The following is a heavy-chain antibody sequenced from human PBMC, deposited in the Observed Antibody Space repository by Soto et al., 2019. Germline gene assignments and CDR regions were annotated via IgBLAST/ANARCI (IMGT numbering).Heavy chain of an antibody. D-gene: IGHD2-15*01. CDR2: ISAYNGNT. CDR1: GYTFTSYG. CDR3: ARDRRYCSGCSCAGYFDY. Sequence: ASVKVSCKASGYTFTSYGISWVRQAPGQGLEWMGWISAYNGNTNYAQKLQGRVTMTTDTSTSTAYMELRSLRSDDTAVYYCARDRRYCSGCSCAGYFDYWGQGTLVTVSS. J-gene: IGHJ4*02. V-gene: IGHV1-18*01.